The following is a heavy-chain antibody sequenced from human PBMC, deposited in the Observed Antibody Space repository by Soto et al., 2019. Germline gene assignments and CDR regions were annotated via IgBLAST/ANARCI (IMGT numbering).Heavy chain of an antibody. J-gene: IGHJ6*03. CDR3: ARAVVVSAPYYYMDV. V-gene: IGHV1-18*01. CDR2: ISGYNGKT. D-gene: IGHD2-15*01. Sequence: QVHLLQSGPELKKPGASVKVSCKASGYPFTSYGVSWVRQAPGQGLEWMGWISGYNGKTNYAQKLQGRVTMTTDTATNTAYMELRSLRSGDTAVYYCARAVVVSAPYYYMDVWGTGTTVTVSS. CDR1: GYPFTSYG.